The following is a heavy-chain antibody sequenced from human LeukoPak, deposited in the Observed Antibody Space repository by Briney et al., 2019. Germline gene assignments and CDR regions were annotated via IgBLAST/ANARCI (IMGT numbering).Heavy chain of an antibody. CDR2: ISGSSSTV. J-gene: IGHJ4*02. CDR3: ARIDSSGDLSFDY. CDR1: GFTFNFYN. Sequence: GGSLRLSCAASGFTFNFYNMSWVRQAPGKGLEWISYISGSSSTVHYADSVKGRFTVSRDNAKKSLYLQMNSLRAEDTAVYYCARIDSSGDLSFDYWGQGTLVTVSS. V-gene: IGHV3-48*01. D-gene: IGHD3-22*01.